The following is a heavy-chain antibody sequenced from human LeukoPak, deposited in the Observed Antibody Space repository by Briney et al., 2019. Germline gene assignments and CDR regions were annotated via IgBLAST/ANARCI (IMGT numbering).Heavy chain of an antibody. CDR1: GFTVSSNY. J-gene: IGHJ4*02. Sequence: PGGSLRLSCAASGFTVSSNYMSRVRQAPGKGLEWVSTIDVSGGSTYYADSVKGRFTISRDNSKNTLYLQMNSLRADDTAVYYCAKDQTPYYWGQGTLVTVSS. CDR2: IDVSGGST. CDR3: AKDQTPYY. D-gene: IGHD4-23*01. V-gene: IGHV3-23*01.